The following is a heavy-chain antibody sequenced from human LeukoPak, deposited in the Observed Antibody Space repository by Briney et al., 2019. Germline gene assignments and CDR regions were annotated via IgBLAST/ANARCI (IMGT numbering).Heavy chain of an antibody. D-gene: IGHD4/OR15-4a*01. Sequence: GGSLRLSCAASGFIFSGSTVHWVRQASGTGLEWVGRIRSKANNYATAYATSVQGRFTLSRDDSKNTAYLQMNSLKIEDTAVYYCIRGATSGSYYGFDVWGQGATVTV. J-gene: IGHJ6*02. CDR3: IRGATSGSYYGFDV. CDR1: GFIFSGST. V-gene: IGHV3-73*01. CDR2: IRSKANNYAT.